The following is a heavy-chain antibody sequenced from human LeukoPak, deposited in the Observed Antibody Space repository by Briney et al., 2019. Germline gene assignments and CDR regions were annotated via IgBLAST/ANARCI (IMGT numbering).Heavy chain of an antibody. D-gene: IGHD3-9*01. CDR2: IYYSGST. CDR1: GGSISSYY. CDR3: ARARAIFTPDAFDI. J-gene: IGHJ3*02. V-gene: IGHV4-59*01. Sequence: PSGTLSLTCTVSGGSISSYYWSWIRQPPGKGLEWIGYIYYSGSTNYNPSLKSRVTISVDTSKNQFSLKLSSVTAADTAVYYCARARAIFTPDAFDIWGQGTMVTVSS.